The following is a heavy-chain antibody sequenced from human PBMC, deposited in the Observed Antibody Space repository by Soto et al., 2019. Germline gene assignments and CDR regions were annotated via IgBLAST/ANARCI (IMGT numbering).Heavy chain of an antibody. Sequence: SETLSLTCTVSGGSISSSSYYWGWIRQPPGKGLEWVGSIYYSGSTYYNPSLKSRVTISVDTSKNQFSLKLSSVTAADTAVYYCARQATGYYYGWFDPWGQGTLVTVSS. CDR1: GGSISSSSYY. CDR3: ARQATGYYYGWFDP. J-gene: IGHJ5*02. V-gene: IGHV4-39*01. D-gene: IGHD3-22*01. CDR2: IYYSGST.